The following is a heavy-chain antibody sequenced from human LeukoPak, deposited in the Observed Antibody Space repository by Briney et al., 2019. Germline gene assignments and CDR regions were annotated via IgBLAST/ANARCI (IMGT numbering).Heavy chain of an antibody. D-gene: IGHD2-21*01. V-gene: IGHV4-4*07. CDR3: AHISSKSDVMDV. CDR1: GGSIRSYS. J-gene: IGHJ6*02. CDR2: IHSSGTT. Sequence: SETLSLTCSVSGGSIRSYSWSWIRQPAGKGLEWIGRIHSSGTTYYNPSLKSRVTMSVESSKNQLSLKLTSVTAADTAVYYCAHISSKSDVMDVWGQGTTVTVSS.